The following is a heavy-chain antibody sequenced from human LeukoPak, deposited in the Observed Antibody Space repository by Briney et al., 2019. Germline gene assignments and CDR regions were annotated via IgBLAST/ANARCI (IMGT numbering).Heavy chain of an antibody. CDR3: AREDPGHWSRRAFDI. Sequence: GGSLRLSCAASGLTVSSNYMGWVRQAPGKGLEWVSVIYGGGSTYYADSVKGRFTISRDNSKNTLYLQMNSLSAEDTAVYYCAREDPGHWSRRAFDIWGQGTVVTVTS. CDR2: IYGGGST. J-gene: IGHJ3*02. D-gene: IGHD2-8*02. V-gene: IGHV3-53*01. CDR1: GLTVSSNY.